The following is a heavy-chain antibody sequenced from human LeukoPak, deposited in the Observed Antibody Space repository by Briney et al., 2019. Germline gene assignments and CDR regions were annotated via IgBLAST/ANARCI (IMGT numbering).Heavy chain of an antibody. CDR2: NNPNSGDS. J-gene: IGHJ6*03. CDR3: ARSARHCNNGVCFTDYYIDL. CDR1: GYTFTDSY. D-gene: IGHD2-8*01. V-gene: IGHV1-2*06. Sequence: ASVKVSCKTSGYTFTDSYIHWVRQAPGQGLEWMGRNNPNSGDSNYSQKFQGRVTMTRDTSISTAYMEMSRLTFDDTAVYYCARSARHCNNGVCFTDYYIDLWGKGTTVIASS.